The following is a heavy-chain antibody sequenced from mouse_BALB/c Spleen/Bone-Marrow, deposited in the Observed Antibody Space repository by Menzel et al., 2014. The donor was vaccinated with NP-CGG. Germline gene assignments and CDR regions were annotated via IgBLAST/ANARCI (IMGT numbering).Heavy chain of an antibody. V-gene: IGHV2-3*01. Sequence: VQLQQSGPGLVSPSQRLSITCTVSGFSLTSYGLSWVRQPPGKGLEWLGVIWGDGSTNYHSALISRLSISKDNSKSQVFLKLNSLQTDDTATYYCVRDTRAMDSWGQGTSVTVSS. CDR1: GFSLTSYG. D-gene: IGHD3-2*01. CDR2: IWGDGST. J-gene: IGHJ4*01. CDR3: VRDTRAMDS.